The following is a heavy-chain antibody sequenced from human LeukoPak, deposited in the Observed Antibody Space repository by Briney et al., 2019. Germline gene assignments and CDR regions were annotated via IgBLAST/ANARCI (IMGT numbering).Heavy chain of an antibody. CDR3: AKDLGGKPYYYYGMDV. Sequence: GGSLRLSCAASGFTFSSYAMTWVRQAPGKGLEWVSAISGGGGGTFYADSVKGRFTISRDNSKNTLYLQMNSLSAEDTAVYYCAKDLGGKPYYYYGMDVWGQGTTVTVSS. V-gene: IGHV3-23*01. CDR1: GFTFSSYA. CDR2: ISGGGGGT. J-gene: IGHJ6*02.